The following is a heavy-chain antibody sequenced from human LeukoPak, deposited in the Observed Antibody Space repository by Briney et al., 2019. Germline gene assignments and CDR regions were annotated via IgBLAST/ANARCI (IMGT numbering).Heavy chain of an antibody. CDR2: INHSGST. CDR1: GGSFSGYY. V-gene: IGHV4-34*01. J-gene: IGHJ5*02. D-gene: IGHD2-2*01. Sequence: SETLSLTCAVYGGSFSGYYCSWIRQPPGKGLEWIGEINHSGSTNYNPSLKSRVTISVDTSKNQFSLKLSSVTAADTAVYYCARALGYCSSTSCYLNWFDPWGQGTLVTVSS. CDR3: ARALGYCSSTSCYLNWFDP.